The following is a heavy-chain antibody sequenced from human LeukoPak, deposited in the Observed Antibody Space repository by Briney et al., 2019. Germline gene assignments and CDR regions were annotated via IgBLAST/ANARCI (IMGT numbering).Heavy chain of an antibody. V-gene: IGHV4-38-2*01. CDR1: GYSISSGYY. J-gene: IGHJ6*03. CDR2: IYHSGST. Sequence: KPSETLSLTCAVSGYSISSGYYWGWIRQPPGKGLEWIGSIYHSGSTYYNPSLKSRVTISVDTSKNQFSLKLSSVTAADTAVYYCARLPGPSYYYYYMDVWGKGTTVTVSS. CDR3: ARLPGPSYYYYYMDV.